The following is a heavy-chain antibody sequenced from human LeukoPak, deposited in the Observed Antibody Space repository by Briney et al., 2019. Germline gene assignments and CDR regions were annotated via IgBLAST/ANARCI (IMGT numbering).Heavy chain of an antibody. V-gene: IGHV3-30-3*01. CDR3: ARGGSEYDFWSGWADTYYYGMDV. CDR1: GFTFGSFD. D-gene: IGHD3-3*01. CDR2: ISYDGSNK. Sequence: PGGSLRLSCAASGFTFGSFDMNWVRQAPGKGLEWVAVISYDGSNKYYADSVKGRFTISRDNSKNTLYLQMNSLRAEDTAVYYCARGGSEYDFWSGWADTYYYGMDVWGQGTTVTVSS. J-gene: IGHJ6*02.